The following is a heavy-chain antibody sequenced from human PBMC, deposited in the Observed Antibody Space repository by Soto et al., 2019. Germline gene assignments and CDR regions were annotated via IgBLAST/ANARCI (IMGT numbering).Heavy chain of an antibody. CDR1: GFIFDTSV. CDR2: IVVASGIT. Sequence: RLVQSGPEVKKPGTSVKVSCKASGFIFDTSVVQWVRQARGRLEWIEWIVVASGITNYAQKFQDRLTITRDMSTSTAYMELSSPRSDDTSVYFCAAPSGGRIFVVAFDPWGQGTLVTVSS. J-gene: IGHJ5*02. CDR3: AAPSGGRIFVVAFDP. V-gene: IGHV1-58*01. D-gene: IGHD3-3*02.